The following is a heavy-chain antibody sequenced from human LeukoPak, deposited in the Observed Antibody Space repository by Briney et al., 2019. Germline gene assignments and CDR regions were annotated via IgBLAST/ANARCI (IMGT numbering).Heavy chain of an antibody. CDR1: GFTFSSYP. Sequence: PGGSLRLSCAGSGFTFSSYPMSWVRQAPGKGLQWVSAISNGGGSAYYADSVKGRFTISRDNSKSTLYLQMNSLRAEDTAIYYCAKGIAAAGYYFDYWGQGTLVTVSS. V-gene: IGHV3-23*01. CDR3: AKGIAAAGYYFDY. D-gene: IGHD6-13*01. J-gene: IGHJ4*02. CDR2: ISNGGGSA.